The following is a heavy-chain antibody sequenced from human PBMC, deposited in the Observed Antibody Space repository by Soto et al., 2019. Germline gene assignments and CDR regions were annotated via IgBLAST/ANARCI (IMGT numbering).Heavy chain of an antibody. CDR2: IYYSGNT. Sequence: SETLSLTCTVSGGSTSSDNYWSWIRQPPGKGLEWIGHIYYSGNTDYNPSLKSRVAMSIDTSKNQFSLKVRSVTAADTAVYYCARGSEAWFDPWGQGTLVTVSS. V-gene: IGHV4-59*01. CDR3: ARGSEAWFDP. J-gene: IGHJ5*02. CDR1: GGSTSSDNY.